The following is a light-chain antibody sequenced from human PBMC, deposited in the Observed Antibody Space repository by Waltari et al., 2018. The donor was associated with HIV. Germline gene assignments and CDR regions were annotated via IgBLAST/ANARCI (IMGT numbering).Light chain of an antibody. CDR2: RAS. CDR1: QSVSGNH. CDR3: QQYADSYT. J-gene: IGKJ2*01. V-gene: IGKV3-20*01. Sequence: EIVLTQSPGTLSFSPGERATLSCRTSQSVSGNHVAGSQHKPGQAPTILIYRASTRATGIPDRCSGSGSGTDFTLTISRLEPEDFALYYCQQYADSYTFGRGTKLEI.